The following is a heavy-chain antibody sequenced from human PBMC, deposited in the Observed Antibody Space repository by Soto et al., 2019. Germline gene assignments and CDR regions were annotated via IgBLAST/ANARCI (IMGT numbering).Heavy chain of an antibody. D-gene: IGHD4-17*01. CDR1: GFTFSDYS. V-gene: IGHV3-30-3*01. CDR3: ARDGSPYGEPHDAFDI. Sequence: VQLIQSGGGVVQPGRSLRLSCAASGFTFSDYSLHWVRQAPGKGLQWVALISYDGNKKDYADSVNGRCSVSRDNSRNTLYLQVNSPRPEDTAVYYCARDGSPYGEPHDAFDIWGQGTLVTVSS. CDR2: ISYDGNKK. J-gene: IGHJ3*02.